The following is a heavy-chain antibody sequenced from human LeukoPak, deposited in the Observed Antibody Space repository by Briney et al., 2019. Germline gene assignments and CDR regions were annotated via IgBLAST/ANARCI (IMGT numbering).Heavy chain of an antibody. J-gene: IGHJ6*04. D-gene: IGHD2-2*01. CDR3: ARLVVLAERYYYYGMDV. V-gene: IGHV4-34*01. CDR1: GGSFSGYY. Sequence: SETLSLTCAVYGGSFSGYYWSWIRQPPGKGLEWIGEINHSGSTNYNPSLKSRVTISVDTSKNQFSLKLSSVTAADTAVYYCARLVVLAERYYYYGMDVWGKGTTVTVSS. CDR2: INHSGST.